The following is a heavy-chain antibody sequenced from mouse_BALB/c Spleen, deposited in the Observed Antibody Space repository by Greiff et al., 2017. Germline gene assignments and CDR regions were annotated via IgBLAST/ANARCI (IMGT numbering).Heavy chain of an antibody. V-gene: IGHV5-17*02. CDR2: ISSGSSTI. D-gene: IGHD2-1*01. J-gene: IGHJ3*01. Sequence: DVKLVESGGGLVQPGGSRKLSCAASGFTFSSFGMHWVRQAPEKGLEWVAYISSGSSTIYYADTVKGRFTISRDNPKNTLFLQMTSLRSEDTAMYYCARSSGNYGFAYWGQGTLVTVSA. CDR3: ARSSGNYGFAY. CDR1: GFTFSSFG.